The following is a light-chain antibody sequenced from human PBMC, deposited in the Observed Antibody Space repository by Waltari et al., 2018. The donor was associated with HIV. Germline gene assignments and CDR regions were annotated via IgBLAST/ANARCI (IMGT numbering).Light chain of an antibody. CDR3: QQYHGFSVS. Sequence: IRMTQSPSSISASAGDRVAITCRASQDISNYLAWYQQRPGKAPQVLIYSTSKLQTGVSSRFSGSGSGTDFPLTISRLQSEDSATYYCQQYHGFSVSFGGGTKVDIK. CDR2: STS. CDR1: QDISNY. V-gene: IGKV1-8*01. J-gene: IGKJ4*01.